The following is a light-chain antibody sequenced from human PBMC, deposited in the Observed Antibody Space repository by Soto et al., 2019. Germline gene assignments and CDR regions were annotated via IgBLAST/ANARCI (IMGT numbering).Light chain of an antibody. CDR3: QQYNNWPPGKYT. CDR2: GAS. V-gene: IGKV3-15*01. Sequence: EIMMTQSPATLSVSPGERATLPCRASQSVSSNLAWYQQKPGQAPRLLIYGASTRATGIPARCSGSGSGTEFTLTISSLQSEDFAGYYCQQYNNWPPGKYTFGQGTKLEIK. J-gene: IGKJ2*01. CDR1: QSVSSN.